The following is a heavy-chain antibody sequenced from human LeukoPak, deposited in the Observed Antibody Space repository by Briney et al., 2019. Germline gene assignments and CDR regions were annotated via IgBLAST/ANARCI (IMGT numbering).Heavy chain of an antibody. Sequence: SETLSLTCTVSGGSISNYYWSWIRQPAGKGLEWIGRKYARGSSNYNPPVQSRVTMPVDTSKNQFSLKLRSVTAADTAVYYCARGRYCSADICTGGDSFDIWGQGTMVSVSP. CDR3: ARGRYCSADICTGGDSFDI. CDR2: KYARGSS. CDR1: GGSISNYY. D-gene: IGHD2-15*01. V-gene: IGHV4-4*07. J-gene: IGHJ3*02.